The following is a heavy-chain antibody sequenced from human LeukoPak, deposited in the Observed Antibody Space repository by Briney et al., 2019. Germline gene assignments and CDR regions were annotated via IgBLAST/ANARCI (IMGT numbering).Heavy chain of an antibody. D-gene: IGHD6-13*01. Sequence: SETLSLTCTVSGGSISSSSYYWGWIRQPPGKGLEWIGSIYCSGSTYYNPSLKSRVTISVDTSKNQFSLKLSSVTAADTAVYYCASEQLAPGGDYWGQGTLVTVSS. CDR1: GGSISSSSYY. J-gene: IGHJ4*02. V-gene: IGHV4-39*01. CDR2: IYCSGST. CDR3: ASEQLAPGGDY.